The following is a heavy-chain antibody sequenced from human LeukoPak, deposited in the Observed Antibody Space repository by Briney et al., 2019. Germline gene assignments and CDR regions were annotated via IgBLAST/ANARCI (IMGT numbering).Heavy chain of an antibody. CDR2: IYPGDSDT. Sequence: GESLKISCRVSGYSFTSYWIGWVRQMPGKGLEWMGIIYPGDSDTRYSPSFQGQVTISADKSISTAYLQWSSLKASDTAMYYCARQQYYYGSGSYYTFDYWGQGTLVTVSS. V-gene: IGHV5-51*01. CDR1: GYSFTSYW. CDR3: ARQQYYYGSGSYYTFDY. D-gene: IGHD3-10*01. J-gene: IGHJ4*02.